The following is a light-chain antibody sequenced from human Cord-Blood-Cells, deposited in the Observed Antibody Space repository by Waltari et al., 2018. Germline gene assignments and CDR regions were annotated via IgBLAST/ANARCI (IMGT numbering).Light chain of an antibody. CDR2: GNR. CDR1: SSNIGAGYD. Sequence: QSVLTQPPSVSGAPGQRVTISCTGSSSNIGAGYDVHWYQQLPGTAPKLLSCGNRNRPSGVHDRFSGSRSGTSASLAITGLQAEDEADYYCQSYDSSLSGSVFGGGTKLTVL. V-gene: IGLV1-40*01. J-gene: IGLJ3*02. CDR3: QSYDSSLSGSV.